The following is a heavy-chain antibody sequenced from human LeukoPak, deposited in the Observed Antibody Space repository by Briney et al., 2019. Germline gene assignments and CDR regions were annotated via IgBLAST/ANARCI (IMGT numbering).Heavy chain of an antibody. CDR2: ISTYTGNS. J-gene: IGHJ4*02. Sequence: ASVKVSCKASGYTFSNYVLTWVRQAPGQGLVWMGRISTYTGNSNYAQKFQDRVTMTTDTSTSTAYMELRSLSSDDTAVYYCARTMTTLTTHGELDFWGQGTQVTVSS. CDR3: ARTMTTLTTHGELDF. CDR1: GYTFSNYV. D-gene: IGHD4-17*01. V-gene: IGHV1-18*01.